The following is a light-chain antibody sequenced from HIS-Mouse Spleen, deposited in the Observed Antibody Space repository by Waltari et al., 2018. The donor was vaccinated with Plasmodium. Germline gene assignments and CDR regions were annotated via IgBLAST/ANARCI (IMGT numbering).Light chain of an antibody. J-gene: IGLJ1*01. CDR3: SSYAGSNNYV. CDR1: LSDVGAYNS. V-gene: IGLV2-8*01. CDR2: EVS. Sequence: QSALTQPPSASGSPGQSVTIACTGTLSDVGAYNSVSWYQQHPGKAPKLMIYEVSKRPSGVPDRFSGSKSGNTASLTVSGLQAEDEADCYCSSYAGSNNYVFGTGTKVTVL.